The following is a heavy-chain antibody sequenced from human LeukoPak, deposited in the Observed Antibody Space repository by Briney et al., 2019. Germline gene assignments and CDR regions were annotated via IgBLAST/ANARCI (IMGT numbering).Heavy chain of an antibody. CDR3: ARHGGAFDI. V-gene: IGHV3-7*01. CDR2: IKQDGSEK. Sequence: GESLRLSCAASGFTFSTYWMSWARQAPGKRPEWVAYIKQDGSEKDYLDSVKGRFTISRDNAKNSLYLQMNSLRGEDTAVYYCARHGGAFDIWGQGTLVTVSS. D-gene: IGHD3-10*01. CDR1: GFTFSTYW. J-gene: IGHJ3*02.